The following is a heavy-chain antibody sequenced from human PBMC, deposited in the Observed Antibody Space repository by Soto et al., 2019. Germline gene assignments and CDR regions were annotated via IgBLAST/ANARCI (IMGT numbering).Heavy chain of an antibody. CDR3: ATVRGISKASTERYFDY. CDR1: GGSISGSSYY. CDR2: MYYSGKT. J-gene: IGHJ4*02. Sequence: SETLSLACTVSGGSISGSSYYWGWIRQPPGKGLEWTASMYYSGKTFYNPSLNSRVIISVDTSKNQISLKLTSVTAADAAIYYCATVRGISKASTERYFDYRGQGILVAVS. D-gene: IGHD3-16*01. V-gene: IGHV4-39*01.